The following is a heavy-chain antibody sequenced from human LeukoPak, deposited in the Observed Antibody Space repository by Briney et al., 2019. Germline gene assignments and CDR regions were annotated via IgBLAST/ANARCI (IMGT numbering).Heavy chain of an antibody. V-gene: IGHV7-4-1*02. D-gene: IGHD3-10*01. CDR3: ARDRGPAFGERFFAY. Sequence: ASVKVSCKASGYTFTTYAMNWVRQAPGQGLEWMGWINTITGNPTYAQGFTGRFVFTLDTSVSTTYLQINSLNTEDTAVYYCARDRGPAFGERFFAYWGQGTLVTVSS. CDR1: GYTFTTYA. CDR2: INTITGNP. J-gene: IGHJ4*02.